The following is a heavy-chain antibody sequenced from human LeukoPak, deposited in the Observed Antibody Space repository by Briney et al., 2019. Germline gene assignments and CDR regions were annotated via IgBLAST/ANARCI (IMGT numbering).Heavy chain of an antibody. Sequence: GGSLRLSCAASGFTFSSYSMNWVRQAPGKGLEWGSYISSSSSTIYYADSVKGRFTISRDNAKNSLYLQMNTLRAEDTAVYSCARDRHKYNYDSGGYPPYWGQGTLVTVSS. CDR2: ISSSSSTI. CDR1: GFTFSSYS. CDR3: ARDRHKYNYDSGGYPPY. J-gene: IGHJ4*02. V-gene: IGHV3-48*01. D-gene: IGHD3-22*01.